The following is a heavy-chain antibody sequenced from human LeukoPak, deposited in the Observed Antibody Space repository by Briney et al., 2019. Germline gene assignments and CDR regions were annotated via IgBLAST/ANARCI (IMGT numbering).Heavy chain of an antibody. Sequence: ASVKVSCKVSGYTLTELSMHWVRRAPGKGLEWMGGFDPEDGETIYAQKFQGRVTMTEDTSTDTAYMELSSLRSEDTAVYYCATSGYCSGGSCYSGMGAYYYYGMDVWGQGTTVTVSS. CDR3: ATSGYCSGGSCYSGMGAYYYYGMDV. V-gene: IGHV1-24*01. J-gene: IGHJ6*02. CDR2: FDPEDGET. CDR1: GYTLTELS. D-gene: IGHD2-15*01.